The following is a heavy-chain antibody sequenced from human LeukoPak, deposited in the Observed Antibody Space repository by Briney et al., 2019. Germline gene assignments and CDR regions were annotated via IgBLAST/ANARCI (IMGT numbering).Heavy chain of an antibody. D-gene: IGHD5-24*01. V-gene: IGHV4-59*08. J-gene: IGHJ3*02. CDR3: ATYRDDYNPLDAFDI. Sequence: SETLSLTCTVSGGSISSYYWSWMRQPPGKGLEWIGYIFYSGNTNTNYNPSLKSRVTISVDTSKSQFSLKLTSVTAADTAVYYCATYRDDYNPLDAFDIWSQGTVVTVSS. CDR1: GGSISSYY. CDR2: IFYSGNTNT.